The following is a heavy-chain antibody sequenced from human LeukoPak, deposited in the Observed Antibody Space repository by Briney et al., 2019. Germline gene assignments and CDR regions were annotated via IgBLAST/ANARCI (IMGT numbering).Heavy chain of an antibody. Sequence: GGSLRLSCAASGFTVSSNYMSWVRQAPGEGLEWVSVIYSGGSTYYADSVKGRFTISRDNSKNTLYLLMNSLRAEDTAVYYCARGNWNVDCGSWGQGTLVTGSS. V-gene: IGHV3-53*01. D-gene: IGHD1-20*01. CDR3: ARGNWNVDCGS. CDR2: IYSGGST. J-gene: IGHJ5*02. CDR1: GFTVSSNY.